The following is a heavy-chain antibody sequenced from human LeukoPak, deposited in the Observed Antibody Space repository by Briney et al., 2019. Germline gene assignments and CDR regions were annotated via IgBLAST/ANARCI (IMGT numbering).Heavy chain of an antibody. CDR2: IYFSGGL. Sequence: SETLSLTCNVSGASIRSGDHYWSWLRQPPGKGLEWIGYIYFSGGLYYSPSLKGRLTISVDTSKNQFSLKLSSVTAADTAIYYCARGGGGYDFYAFDYWGQGALVAVSS. D-gene: IGHD3/OR15-3a*01. J-gene: IGHJ4*02. CDR3: ARGGGGYDFYAFDY. V-gene: IGHV4-30-4*01. CDR1: GASIRSGDHY.